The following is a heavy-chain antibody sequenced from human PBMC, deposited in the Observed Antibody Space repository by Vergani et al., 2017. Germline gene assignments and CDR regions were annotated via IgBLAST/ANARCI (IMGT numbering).Heavy chain of an antibody. CDR1: GGSFSGYY. Sequence: QVQLQQWGAGLLKPSETLSLTCAVYGGSFSGYYWSWIRQPPGKGLEWIGEINHSGSTNYNPSLKSRVTISVDTSKNQFSLKLSSVTAADTAVYYCARGYXSGSYYVYYYGMDVWGQGTTVTVSS. D-gene: IGHD3-10*01. CDR2: INHSGST. J-gene: IGHJ6*02. V-gene: IGHV4-34*01. CDR3: ARGYXSGSYYVYYYGMDV.